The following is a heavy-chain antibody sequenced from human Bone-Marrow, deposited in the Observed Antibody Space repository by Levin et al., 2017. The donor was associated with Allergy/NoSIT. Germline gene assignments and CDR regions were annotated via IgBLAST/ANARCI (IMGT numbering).Heavy chain of an antibody. V-gene: IGHV3-49*04. CDR1: GFTFGDFA. D-gene: IGHD1-26*01. Sequence: GESLKISCAGSGFTFGDFAMTWVRQIPGGGLAWVGYIRARAYGGTPEYAASVRGRFIISRDDSKGIAYLQMNGLKNEDTAVYYCTRGGGRYEYWGQGTRVTVSS. CDR2: IRARAYGGTP. CDR3: TRGGGRYEY. J-gene: IGHJ4*02.